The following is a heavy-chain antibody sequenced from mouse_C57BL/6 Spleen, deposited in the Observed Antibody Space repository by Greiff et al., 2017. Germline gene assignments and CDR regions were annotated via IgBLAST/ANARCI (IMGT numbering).Heavy chain of an antibody. CDR3: ARRGIYYYGSSSFDY. CDR2: IDPSDSYT. Sequence: QVHVKQPGAELVMPGASVKLSCKASGYTFTSYWMHWVKQRPGQGLEWIGEIDPSDSYTNYNQKFKGKATLTVDKSSSTAYMQLSSLTSEDSAVYYCARRGIYYYGSSSFDYWGQGTTLTVSS. CDR1: GYTFTSYW. D-gene: IGHD1-1*01. V-gene: IGHV1-69*01. J-gene: IGHJ2*01.